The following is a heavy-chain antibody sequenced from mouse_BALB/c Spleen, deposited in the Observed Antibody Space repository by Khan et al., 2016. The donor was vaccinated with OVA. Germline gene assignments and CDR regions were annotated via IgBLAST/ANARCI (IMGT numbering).Heavy chain of an antibody. Sequence: QVQLKQSGPGLVAPSQSLSITCTVSGFSLTSYGVNWVRQPPGKGLEWLGVIWGYGSTNYHSALISRLIIIKDNSNSQVFLKLNSQQTDDTATYYCARFTTDYYTMDYGDQATSATVSA. D-gene: IGHD1-1*01. CDR3: ARFTTDYYTMDY. V-gene: IGHV2-3*01. CDR1: GFSLTSYG. CDR2: IWGYGST. J-gene: IGHJ4*01.